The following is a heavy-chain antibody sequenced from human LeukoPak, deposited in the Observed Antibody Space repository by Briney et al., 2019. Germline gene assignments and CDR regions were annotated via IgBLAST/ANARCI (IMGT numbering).Heavy chain of an antibody. CDR3: ARARPYCTNGVCYIDY. D-gene: IGHD2-8*01. V-gene: IGHV1-18*01. J-gene: IGHJ4*02. CDR1: GYTFTSYG. Sequence: ASVKVSCKASGYTFTSYGISWVRQAPGQGLEWMGWISAYNGNTNYAQKLQGRVTMTTDTSTSTAYMELRGLRSDDTAVYYCARARPYCTNGVCYIDYWGQGTLVTVSS. CDR2: ISAYNGNT.